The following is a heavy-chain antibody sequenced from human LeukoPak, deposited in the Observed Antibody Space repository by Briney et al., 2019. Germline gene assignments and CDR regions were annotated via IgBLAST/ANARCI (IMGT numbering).Heavy chain of an antibody. CDR2: MHTSVST. J-gene: IGHJ4*02. CDR1: GGSISSYY. Sequence: SETQCLMHAVVGGSISSYYWSWIRQPAGKGLELIGRMHTSVSTNSNTSLKSRVTMSVDTSKNQFSLKLSSVTAADTAVYFCARYLGPTTAYYFDSWGQGTLVTVSS. D-gene: IGHD4-17*01. V-gene: IGHV4-59*10. CDR3: ARYLGPTTAYYFDS.